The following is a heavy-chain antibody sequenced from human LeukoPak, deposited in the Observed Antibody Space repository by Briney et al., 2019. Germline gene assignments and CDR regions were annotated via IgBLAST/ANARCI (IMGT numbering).Heavy chain of an antibody. CDR3: ASSLVAAALRGAFDI. Sequence: GGSLRLSCAASGFTFSYYWMSWVRQAPGKGLEWVSSISSSSTYIYYADSVKGRFTISRDNAKNSLYLQMNSLRAEDTALYYCASSLVAAALRGAFDIWGQGTMVTVSS. J-gene: IGHJ3*02. CDR2: ISSSSTYI. D-gene: IGHD6-13*01. CDR1: GFTFSYYW. V-gene: IGHV3-21*01.